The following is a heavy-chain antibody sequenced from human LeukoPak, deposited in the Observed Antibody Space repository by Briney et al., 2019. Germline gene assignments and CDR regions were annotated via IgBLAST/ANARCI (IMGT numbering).Heavy chain of an antibody. CDR1: GFTFDDYA. CDR2: ISWNSGSI. CDR3: AKDTAAAFTFDAFDI. D-gene: IGHD6-13*01. V-gene: IGHV3-9*01. Sequence: GGSPRLSCAASGFTFDDYAMHWVRQAPGKGLEWVSGISWNSGSIGYADSVKGRFTISRDNAKNSLYLQMNSLRAEDTALYYCAKDTAAAFTFDAFDIWGRGTMVTVSS. J-gene: IGHJ3*02.